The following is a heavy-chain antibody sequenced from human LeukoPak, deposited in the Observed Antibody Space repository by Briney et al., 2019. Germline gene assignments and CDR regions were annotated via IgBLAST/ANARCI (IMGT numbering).Heavy chain of an antibody. CDR2: IYSGGST. Sequence: GGSLRLSCAASGFTVSSDYMSWVRQAPGKGLEWVSVIYSGGSTYYADSVKGRFTISRDNSKNTLCLQMNSLRAEDTAVYYCARYCSDISCYSFDVWGQGTMVTVSS. J-gene: IGHJ3*01. CDR1: GFTVSSDY. D-gene: IGHD2-2*01. CDR3: ARYCSDISCYSFDV. V-gene: IGHV3-53*01.